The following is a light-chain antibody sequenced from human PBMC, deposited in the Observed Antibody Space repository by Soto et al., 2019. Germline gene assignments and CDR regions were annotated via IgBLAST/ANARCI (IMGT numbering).Light chain of an antibody. V-gene: IGLV1-44*01. J-gene: IGLJ1*01. Sequence: QSVLTQPPSASGTPGQGVTISCSGSNSNIGTNTVNWYQQLPGTAPRLLIYTNNQRPSGVPQRFSGSKTGTSASLAIGGLQSEDGADYYCAAWDDSLGAYVFGTGTKVTVL. CDR3: AAWDDSLGAYV. CDR1: NSNIGTNT. CDR2: TNN.